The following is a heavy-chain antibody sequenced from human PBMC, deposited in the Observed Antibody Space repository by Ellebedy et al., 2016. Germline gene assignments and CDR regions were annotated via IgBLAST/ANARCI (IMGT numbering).Heavy chain of an antibody. V-gene: IGHV1-2*02. Sequence: ASVKVSXKASRYTFTDYYMHWVRQAPGQGLEWMGWINPNSGGTNYAQKFQGRVTMTRDTSISTAYMELSRLRSDDTALYYCARDGSFLNYYDGTGYYYFDYWGQGTLVTVSS. D-gene: IGHD3-22*01. J-gene: IGHJ4*02. CDR3: ARDGSFLNYYDGTGYYYFDY. CDR2: INPNSGGT. CDR1: RYTFTDYY.